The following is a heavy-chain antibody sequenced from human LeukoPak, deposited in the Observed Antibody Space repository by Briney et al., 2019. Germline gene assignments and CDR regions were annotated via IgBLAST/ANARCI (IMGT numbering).Heavy chain of an antibody. Sequence: PSETLSLTCAVYGGSFSGYYWSWIRQPPGKGLEWIGYIYYSGSTNYNPSLKSRVTISVDTSKNQFSLKLSSVTAADTAVYYCARVGSGRSQLLYHYYYMDVWGKGTTVTVSS. CDR2: IYYSGST. V-gene: IGHV4-59*08. D-gene: IGHD6-6*01. J-gene: IGHJ6*03. CDR3: ARVGSGRSQLLYHYYYMDV. CDR1: GGSFSGYY.